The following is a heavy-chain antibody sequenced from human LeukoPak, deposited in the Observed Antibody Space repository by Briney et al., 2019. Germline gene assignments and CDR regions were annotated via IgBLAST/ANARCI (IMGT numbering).Heavy chain of an antibody. D-gene: IGHD5-18*01. CDR2: ISRIGVTT. CDR1: GFTLNSNA. CDR3: ARAPYGYSDF. Sequence: GGSLRLSCAVSGFTLNSNAMCWVRQAPGKGLEWVSAISRIGVTTYYADSVKGRFTISRDNAKNLVFLQMNSLSAEDTAVYYCARAPYGYSDFWGEGTLVIVSS. J-gene: IGHJ4*02. V-gene: IGHV3-23*01.